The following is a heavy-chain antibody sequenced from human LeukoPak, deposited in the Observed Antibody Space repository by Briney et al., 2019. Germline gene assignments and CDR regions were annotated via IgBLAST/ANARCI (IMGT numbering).Heavy chain of an antibody. V-gene: IGHV3-64D*09. CDR3: ARGHCSCGTCYSVH. D-gene: IGHD2-15*01. J-gene: IGHJ4*02. Sequence: GGSLRLSCSASRFTFSIFAMYWVRPAPGKGVENGSDISYGCTTYYGCSGEGRFTIFRDNSKNAVVLQMSSLRPEDTAVYYCARGHCSCGTCYSVHWGQGTLVTVSS. CDR2: ISYGCTT. CDR1: RFTFSIFA.